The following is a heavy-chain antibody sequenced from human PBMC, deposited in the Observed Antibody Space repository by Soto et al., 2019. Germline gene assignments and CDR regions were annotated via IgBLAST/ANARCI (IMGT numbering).Heavy chain of an antibody. CDR3: AIHSPAISPSDH. D-gene: IGHD3-3*01. CDR1: GGSISSSSYY. CDR2: IYYSGST. Sequence: QLQLQESGTGLVKPSETLSLTCTVSGGSISSSSYYWGWIRQPPGKGLEWIGSIYYSGSTYYHPSLNSRVTTSVSTSKNRFSLKLSSVAAADPAVYYCAIHSPAISPSDHWGQGTLVTVSS. V-gene: IGHV4-39*01. J-gene: IGHJ4*02.